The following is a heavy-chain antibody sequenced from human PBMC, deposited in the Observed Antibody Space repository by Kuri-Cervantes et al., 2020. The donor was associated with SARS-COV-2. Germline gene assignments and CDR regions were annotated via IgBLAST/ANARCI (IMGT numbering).Heavy chain of an antibody. Sequence: SETLSLTCTVSGGSISSYYWGWIRQPPGKGLEWIGSIYYSGSTYYNPCLKSRVTISVDTSKNQFSLKLSSVTAADTAVYYCARQMMSSITIFGVVITRNWFDPWGQGTLVTVSS. V-gene: IGHV4-39*01. J-gene: IGHJ5*02. CDR3: ARQMMSSITIFGVVITRNWFDP. CDR1: GGSISSYY. CDR2: IYYSGST. D-gene: IGHD3-3*01.